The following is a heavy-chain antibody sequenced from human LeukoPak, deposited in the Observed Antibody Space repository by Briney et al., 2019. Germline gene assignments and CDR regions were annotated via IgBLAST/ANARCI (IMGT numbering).Heavy chain of an antibody. D-gene: IGHD6-6*01. V-gene: IGHV1-2*02. J-gene: IGHJ6*03. CDR1: GYTYTGYY. CDR2: INPNSGGT. Sequence: ASVKVSCKASGYTYTGYYMHWVRQAPGQGLEWMGWINPNSGGTNYAQKFQGRVTMTRDTSISTAYMELSRLRSDDTAAYYCARGSWGIAARGVMDVWGKGTTVTVSS. CDR3: ARGSWGIAARGVMDV.